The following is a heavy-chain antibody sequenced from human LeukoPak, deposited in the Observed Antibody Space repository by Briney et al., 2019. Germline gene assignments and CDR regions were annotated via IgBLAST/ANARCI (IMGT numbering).Heavy chain of an antibody. Sequence: GGSLRLSCAASGFNFSNLGINWVRPAPGKGLEWVAFIRDDGTDKYYADFVKGRFTISRDNAKNSLFLQMNSLRAEDTAVYYCARDGVLRYFDYYYYYMDVWGKGATVTISS. V-gene: IGHV3-30*02. CDR2: IRDDGTDK. J-gene: IGHJ6*03. CDR3: ARDGVLRYFDYYYYYMDV. CDR1: GFNFSNLG. D-gene: IGHD3-9*01.